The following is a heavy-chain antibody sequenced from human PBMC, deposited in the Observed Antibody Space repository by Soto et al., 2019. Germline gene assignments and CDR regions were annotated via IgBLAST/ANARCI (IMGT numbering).Heavy chain of an antibody. Sequence: PGGSLRLSCAASGFTFSSYSMNWVRQAPGKGLEWVSYISSSSSTIYYADSVKGRFTISRDNAKNSLYLQMNSLRAEDTAVYYCARALPLYCSGGSCYPAPFDYWGQGTLVTVSS. V-gene: IGHV3-48*01. CDR1: GFTFSSYS. D-gene: IGHD2-15*01. J-gene: IGHJ4*02. CDR2: ISSSSSTI. CDR3: ARALPLYCSGGSCYPAPFDY.